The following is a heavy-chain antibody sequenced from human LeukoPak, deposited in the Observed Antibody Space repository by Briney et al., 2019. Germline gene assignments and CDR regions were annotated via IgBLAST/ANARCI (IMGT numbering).Heavy chain of an antibody. Sequence: GASVKVSCKASGYTFTGYYMHWVRQAPGQGLEWMGWINPNSGGTNYARKFQGRVTMTRDTSISTAYMELSRLRSDDTAVYYCARGDEYSSSWDFDPWGQGTLVTVSS. CDR3: ARGDEYSSSWDFDP. CDR2: INPNSGGT. CDR1: GYTFTGYY. J-gene: IGHJ5*02. V-gene: IGHV1-2*02. D-gene: IGHD6-13*01.